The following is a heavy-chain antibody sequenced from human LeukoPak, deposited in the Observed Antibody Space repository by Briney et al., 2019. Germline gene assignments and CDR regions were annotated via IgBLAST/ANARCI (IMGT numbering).Heavy chain of an antibody. CDR2: ISPYDGDT. CDR1: GYTFAIYG. Sequence: ASVKVSCKASGYTFAIYGISWVRQAPGQGLEWMAWISPYDGDTNYAQNFEGRVTMTTETSTSTAYVELRSLRSDDTAIYYCARDYCTRGGDCYKEDLFDPWGQGTLVTVSS. J-gene: IGHJ5*02. D-gene: IGHD2-21*02. CDR3: ARDYCTRGGDCYKEDLFDP. V-gene: IGHV1-18*01.